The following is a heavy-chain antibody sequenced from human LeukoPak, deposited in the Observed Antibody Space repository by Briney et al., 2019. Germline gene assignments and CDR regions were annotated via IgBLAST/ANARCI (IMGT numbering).Heavy chain of an antibody. Sequence: GASVKVSFTASGYTFTSYGISWVRQAPGQGLEWMGWISAYNGNTNYAQKLQGRVTMTTDTSTSTAYMELRSLRSDDTAVYYCARVAGIYYYGSGSYFFDPWGQGTLVTVSS. CDR2: ISAYNGNT. D-gene: IGHD3-10*01. CDR3: ARVAGIYYYGSGSYFFDP. J-gene: IGHJ5*02. V-gene: IGHV1-18*01. CDR1: GYTFTSYG.